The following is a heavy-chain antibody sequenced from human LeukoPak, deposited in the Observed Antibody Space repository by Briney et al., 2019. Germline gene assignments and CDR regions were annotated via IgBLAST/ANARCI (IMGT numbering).Heavy chain of an antibody. CDR2: INPNSGGT. D-gene: IGHD2-15*01. V-gene: IGHV1-2*03. CDR3: ARSLRSGDSDPLQNWFDP. Sequence: LGASVKVSCKASGYTFTDYYMHWVRQAPGQGLEWMGWINPNSGGTNYAQKFQGRVTMTRDTSISTAYMELSRLRSDDTAVYYCARSLRSGDSDPLQNWFDPWGQGTLVTVSS. J-gene: IGHJ5*02. CDR1: GYTFTDYY.